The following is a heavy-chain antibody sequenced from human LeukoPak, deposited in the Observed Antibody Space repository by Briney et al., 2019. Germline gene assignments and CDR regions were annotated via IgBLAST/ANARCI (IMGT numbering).Heavy chain of an antibody. D-gene: IGHD6-13*01. V-gene: IGHV4-34*01. CDR1: GGSFSGYY. CDR3: ARVSSWYRGEYFQH. Sequence: SETLSLTCAVNGGSFSGYYWSWIRQPPGKGLEWIGEINHSGSTNYNPSLKSRVTISVDTSKNQFSLKLSSVTAADTAVYYCARVSSWYRGEYFQHWGQGTLVTVSS. J-gene: IGHJ1*01. CDR2: INHSGST.